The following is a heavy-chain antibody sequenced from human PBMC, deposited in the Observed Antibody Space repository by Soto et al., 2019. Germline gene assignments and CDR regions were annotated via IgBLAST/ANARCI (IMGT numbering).Heavy chain of an antibody. CDR3: AKSASGSSWYYYYYYYMDV. CDR2: ISSSGGST. J-gene: IGHJ6*03. CDR1: GFTFSSYA. D-gene: IGHD6-13*01. Sequence: GGSLRLSCAASGFTFSSYAMSWVRQAPGKGLEWVSAISSSGGSTYYADSVKGRFTISRDNSKNTLYLQMNSLRAEDTAVYYCAKSASGSSWYYYYYYYMDVWGQGTTVTVSS. V-gene: IGHV3-23*01.